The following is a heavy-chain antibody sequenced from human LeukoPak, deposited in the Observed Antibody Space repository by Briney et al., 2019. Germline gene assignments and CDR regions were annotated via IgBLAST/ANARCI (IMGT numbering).Heavy chain of an antibody. CDR2: IYYSGST. CDR1: GSSISSSSYY. Sequence: PSETLSLTCTVSGSSISSSSYYWGWIRQPPGKGLEWIGSIYYSGSTYYNPSLKSRVTISVDTSKNQFSLKLSSVTAADTAVYYCATGGEDYYFDYWGQGTLVTVSS. V-gene: IGHV4-39*01. CDR3: ATGGEDYYFDY. J-gene: IGHJ4*02.